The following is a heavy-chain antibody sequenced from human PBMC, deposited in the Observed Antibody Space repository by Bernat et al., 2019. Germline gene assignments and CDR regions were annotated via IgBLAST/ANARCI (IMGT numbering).Heavy chain of an antibody. V-gene: IGHV3-7*03. D-gene: IGHD2-8*02. J-gene: IGHJ4*02. CDR2: ISPDGSEK. CDR3: AGWCGYFNY. CDR1: GFTFNTCW. Sequence: EVLLVGSGGGLVRPGESLRLSCAASGFTFNTCWMNWVRLTPGKGLEWVANISPDGSEKSYVDSVKGRFTVSRDNAKNSLFLQMNSLRVEDTAVFYCAGWCGYFNYWGQGIQVAVSS.